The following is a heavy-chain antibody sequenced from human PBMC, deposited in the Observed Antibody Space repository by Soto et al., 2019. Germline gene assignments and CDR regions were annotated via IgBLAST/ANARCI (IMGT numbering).Heavy chain of an antibody. J-gene: IGHJ4*02. Sequence: QVQLQESAPGLVKPSQTLSLTCTVSGGSISSGGYYWSWIRQHPGKGLEWVGYIYYSGSTYYNPSLKSRVTISLDTSKNQFSLKLSSVTAADTAVYYCARMRGYSGDGRLDYWGQGTLVTVSP. V-gene: IGHV4-31*03. CDR2: IYYSGST. CDR1: GGSISSGGYY. D-gene: IGHD5-12*01. CDR3: ARMRGYSGDGRLDY.